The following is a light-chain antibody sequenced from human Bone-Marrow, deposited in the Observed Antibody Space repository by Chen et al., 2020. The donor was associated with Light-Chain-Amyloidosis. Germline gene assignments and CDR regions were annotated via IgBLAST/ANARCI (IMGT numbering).Light chain of an antibody. CDR3: QSYQGSSQGV. Sequence: NFMLTQPHSVSESPGKTVIISCTRSSGSIATNYVQWYQQRTGSSPTTVIYEDDQRPSGVPDRFSGSIDRSSNSAALTISGLKTEGEAEYYCQSYQGSSQGVFGGGTKLTVL. CDR1: SGSIATNY. CDR2: EDD. V-gene: IGLV6-57*01. J-gene: IGLJ3*02.